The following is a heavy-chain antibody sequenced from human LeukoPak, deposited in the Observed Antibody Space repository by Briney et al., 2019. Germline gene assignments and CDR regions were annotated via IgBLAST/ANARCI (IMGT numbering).Heavy chain of an antibody. D-gene: IGHD5-12*01. V-gene: IGHV1-8*02. CDR1: GGTFSSYT. J-gene: IGHJ4*02. Sequence: ASVKVSCKASGGTFSSYTISWVRQATGQGLEWMGWMNPNSGNTGYAQKFQGRVTMTRDTSISTAYMELSSLRSEDTAVYYCARSSPQGYSGYDCAYWGQGTLVTVSS. CDR3: ARSSPQGYSGYDCAY. CDR2: MNPNSGNT.